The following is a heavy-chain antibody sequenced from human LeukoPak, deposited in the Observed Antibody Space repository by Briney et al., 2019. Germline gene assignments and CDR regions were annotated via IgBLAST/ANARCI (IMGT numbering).Heavy chain of an antibody. D-gene: IGHD3-3*01. CDR1: GFTFSSYW. J-gene: IGHJ6*02. CDR2: IKQDGSEK. V-gene: IGHV3-7*01. Sequence: GGSLRLSCAASGFTFSSYWMSWVRQAPGKGLEWVANIKQDGSEKYYVDSVKGRFTISRDNAKSSLYLQMNSLRAEDTAVYYCASVAVVPDWYYGMDVWGQGTTVTVSS. CDR3: ASVAVVPDWYYGMDV.